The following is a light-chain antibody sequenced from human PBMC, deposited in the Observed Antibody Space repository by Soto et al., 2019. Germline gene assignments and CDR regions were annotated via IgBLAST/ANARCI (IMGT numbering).Light chain of an antibody. CDR2: DAS. CDR3: LQFAISPKT. Sequence: EIVLTQSPGTLSLSPGERATLSCRASQTVPSRYLAWYQQKAGQAPRLLVFDASTRATGIPDRFSGSGSGTDFTLTISRLEPEDFAVYYCLQFAISPKTFGQGTKVEI. V-gene: IGKV3-20*01. CDR1: QTVPSRY. J-gene: IGKJ1*01.